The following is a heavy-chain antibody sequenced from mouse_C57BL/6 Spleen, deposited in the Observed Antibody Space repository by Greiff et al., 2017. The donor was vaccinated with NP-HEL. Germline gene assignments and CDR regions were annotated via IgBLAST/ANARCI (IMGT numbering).Heavy chain of an antibody. J-gene: IGHJ4*01. Sequence: VKLQESGAELVKPGASVKISCKASGYAFSSYWMNWVKQRPGKGLEWIGQIYPGDGDTNYNGKFKGKATLTADKSSSTAYMQLSSLTSEDSAVYFCARITTVAPDAMDYWGQGTSVTVSS. D-gene: IGHD1-1*01. CDR3: ARITTVAPDAMDY. CDR2: IYPGDGDT. V-gene: IGHV1-80*01. CDR1: GYAFSSYW.